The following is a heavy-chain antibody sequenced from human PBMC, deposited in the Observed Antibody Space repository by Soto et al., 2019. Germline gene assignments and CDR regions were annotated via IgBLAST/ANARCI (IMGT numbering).Heavy chain of an antibody. CDR1: GCSIKTYY. CDR3: ARVHLSSGWYTWFDP. D-gene: IGHD6-19*01. Sequence: SETLSLSCAVSGCSIKTYYWSWIRQPPGKGLEWIGYIYYSESTSYNPSLKSRVTISVDMSKNQFSLNLSSVTAADTAVYYCARVHLSSGWYTWFDPWGLGTLVTVYS. V-gene: IGHV4-59*01. J-gene: IGHJ5*02. CDR2: IYYSEST.